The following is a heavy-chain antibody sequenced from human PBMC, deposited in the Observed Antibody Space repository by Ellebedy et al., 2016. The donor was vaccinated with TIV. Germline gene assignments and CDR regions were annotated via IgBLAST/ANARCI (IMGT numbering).Heavy chain of an antibody. CDR3: ATYGSGTYASFDY. CDR1: GYSFTAYF. Sequence: ASVKVSCKASGYSFTAYFLHWVRQAPGQGLEWMGIINPSGGSTRYAQKFQGRVAMTRDMSTSTVHMKLSSLRSEDTAIYYCATYGSGTYASFDYWGQGTLVTVSS. J-gene: IGHJ4*02. V-gene: IGHV1-46*01. D-gene: IGHD3-10*01. CDR2: INPSGGST.